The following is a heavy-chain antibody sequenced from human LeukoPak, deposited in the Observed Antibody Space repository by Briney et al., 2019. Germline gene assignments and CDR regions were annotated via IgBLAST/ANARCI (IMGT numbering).Heavy chain of an antibody. J-gene: IGHJ4*02. D-gene: IGHD3-22*01. V-gene: IGHV3-48*03. Sequence: SGGSLRLSCAASGFTFSSYEMNWVRQAPGKGLEWVSYISSSGSTIYYADSVKGQFTISRDNAKNSLYLQMNSLRAEDTAVYYCARDQAAKAGDSSGYYRLDYWGQGTLVTVSS. CDR3: ARDQAAKAGDSSGYYRLDY. CDR1: GFTFSSYE. CDR2: ISSSGSTI.